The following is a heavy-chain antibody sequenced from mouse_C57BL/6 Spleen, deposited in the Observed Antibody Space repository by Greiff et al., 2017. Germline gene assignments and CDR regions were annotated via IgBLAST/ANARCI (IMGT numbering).Heavy chain of an antibody. D-gene: IGHD1-1*01. CDR1: GYTFTSYW. J-gene: IGHJ4*01. Sequence: QVQLQQPGAELVKPGASVKLSCKASGYTFTSYWMHWVKQRPGQGLEWIGMIHPNSGSTNYNEKFKSKATLTAYKSSSTAYMQLSSLTSEDSAVYYCAREDDYGSSAYAMWYWGQGTSVTVAS. V-gene: IGHV1-64*01. CDR2: IHPNSGST. CDR3: AREDDYGSSAYAMWY.